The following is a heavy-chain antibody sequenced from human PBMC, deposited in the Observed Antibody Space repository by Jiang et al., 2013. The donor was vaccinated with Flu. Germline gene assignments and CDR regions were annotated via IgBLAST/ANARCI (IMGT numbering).Heavy chain of an antibody. Sequence: GAEVKKPGASVRVSCKTSGYTFTGYFMHWVRQTPGQGLEWMGWINPNTGNTNYAQKFQGRVTMTRDTSISTAYMELTNLKSDDTAVYFCAKDFFPGYSSSWHVDSWGQGALVTVSS. CDR2: INPNTGNT. CDR3: AKDFFPGYSSSWHVDS. J-gene: IGHJ4*02. CDR1: GYTFTGYF. V-gene: IGHV1-2*02. D-gene: IGHD2-2*01.